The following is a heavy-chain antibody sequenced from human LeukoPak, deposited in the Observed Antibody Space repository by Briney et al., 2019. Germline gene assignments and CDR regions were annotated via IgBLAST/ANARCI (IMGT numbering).Heavy chain of an antibody. CDR2: IIPILGIA. V-gene: IGHV1-69*04. CDR1: GGTFSSYA. Sequence: SVKVSCKASGGTFSSYAISWVRQAPGQGLEWMGRIIPILGIANYAQKFQGRVTITADKSTSTAYMELSSLRSEDTAVYYCASSSWHGGHFGYWGQGTLVTVSS. J-gene: IGHJ4*02. D-gene: IGHD6-13*01. CDR3: ASSSWHGGHFGY.